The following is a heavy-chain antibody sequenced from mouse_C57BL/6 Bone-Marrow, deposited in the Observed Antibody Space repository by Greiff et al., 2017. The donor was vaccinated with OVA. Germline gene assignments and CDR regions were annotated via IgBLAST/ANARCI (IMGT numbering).Heavy chain of an antibody. D-gene: IGHD2-4*01. J-gene: IGHJ4*01. Sequence: QVQLQQPGAELVMPGASVKLSCKASGYTFTSYWMHWVKQRPGQGLEWIGEIDPSDSYTNYNQKFKGKSTLTVDKSSSTAYMQLSSLTSEDSAVYYCARKDDYDWGYYAMDYWGQGTSVTGSA. CDR1: GYTFTSYW. CDR3: ARKDDYDWGYYAMDY. V-gene: IGHV1-69*01. CDR2: IDPSDSYT.